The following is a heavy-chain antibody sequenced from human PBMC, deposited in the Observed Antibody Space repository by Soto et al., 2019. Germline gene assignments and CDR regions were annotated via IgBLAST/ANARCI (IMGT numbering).Heavy chain of an antibody. J-gene: IGHJ4*02. CDR3: ARDRAEDSCLYSPPDYDN. V-gene: IGHV3-30-3*01. CDR1: GFTFSSYA. Sequence: VVTLRLSCAPSGFTFSSYALHWVRQAPGKGLEWVAVISYDGSNKYYADSVKGRFTISRDNSKNTLYLQMTSLRAEDTAVYYSARDRAEDSCLYSPPDYDNWVQGSLVTV. CDR2: ISYDGSNK. D-gene: IGHD3-22*01.